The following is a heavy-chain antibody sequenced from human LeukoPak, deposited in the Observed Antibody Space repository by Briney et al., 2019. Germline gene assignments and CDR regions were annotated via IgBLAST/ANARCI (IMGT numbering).Heavy chain of an antibody. CDR2: IYHSGST. CDR3: ARVSSSWYLYYFDY. CDR1: GGSISSSNW. V-gene: IGHV4-4*02. J-gene: IGHJ4*02. Sequence: PSGTLSLTCAVSGGSISSSNWWSWVRQPPGKGLEWIGEIYHSGSTNYNPSLKSRVTISVDKSKNQFSLKLSSVTAADTAVYYCARVSSSWYLYYFDYWGQGTLVTVSS. D-gene: IGHD6-13*01.